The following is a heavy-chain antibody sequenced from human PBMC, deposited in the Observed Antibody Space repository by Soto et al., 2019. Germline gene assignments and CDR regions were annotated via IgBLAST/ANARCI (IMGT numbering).Heavy chain of an antibody. CDR3: ARDQRDFWSGYYPNWFDP. D-gene: IGHD3-3*01. CDR1: GYTFTSYG. Sequence: QVQLVQSGAEVKKPGASVKVSCKASGYTFTSYGISWVRQAPGQGLEWMGWISAYNGNTNYAQKLQGRVTMTTDTSTSTAYMELRSLRSDDTAVYYCARDQRDFWSGYYPNWFDPWGQGTLVTVSS. V-gene: IGHV1-18*01. J-gene: IGHJ5*02. CDR2: ISAYNGNT.